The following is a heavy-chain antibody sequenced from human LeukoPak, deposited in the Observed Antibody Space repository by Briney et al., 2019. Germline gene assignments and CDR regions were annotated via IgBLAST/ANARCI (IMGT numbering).Heavy chain of an antibody. D-gene: IGHD3-16*01. Sequence: GGSLRLSCADSGFTFSSYEMNWVRQAPGKGLEWVSYISSSGSTIYYADSVKGRFTISRDNAKNSLYLQMNSLRAEDTAVYYCAREWTRSLGIPDYWGQGTLVTVSS. V-gene: IGHV3-48*03. CDR2: ISSSGSTI. CDR1: GFTFSSYE. CDR3: AREWTRSLGIPDY. J-gene: IGHJ4*02.